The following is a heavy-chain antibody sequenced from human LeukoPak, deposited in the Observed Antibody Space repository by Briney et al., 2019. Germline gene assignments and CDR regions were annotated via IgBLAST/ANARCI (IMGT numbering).Heavy chain of an antibody. D-gene: IGHD5-12*01. Sequence: GASVKVSCKASGYTFTTYGISWVRQAPGQGLEWMGWINPNSGGTNYAQKFQGRVTMTRDTSISTAYMELSRLRPDDTAVYYCAREGSGYPMLGNDYWGQGTLVTVSS. CDR3: AREGSGYPMLGNDY. J-gene: IGHJ4*02. CDR2: INPNSGGT. V-gene: IGHV1-2*02. CDR1: GYTFTTYG.